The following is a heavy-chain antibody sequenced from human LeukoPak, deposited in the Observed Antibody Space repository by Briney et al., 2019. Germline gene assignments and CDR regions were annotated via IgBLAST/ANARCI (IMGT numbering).Heavy chain of an antibody. CDR3: AISYDFWPFDY. CDR1: GGSISSYY. CDR2: IYYSGST. V-gene: IGHV4-59*01. Sequence: KASETLSLTCTVSGGSISSYYWSWIRQPPGKGLEWIAYIYYSGSTNYNPSLKSRVTISVDTSKNQFSLKLSSVTAADTAVYYCAISYDFWPFDYWGQGTLVTVSS. D-gene: IGHD3-3*01. J-gene: IGHJ4*02.